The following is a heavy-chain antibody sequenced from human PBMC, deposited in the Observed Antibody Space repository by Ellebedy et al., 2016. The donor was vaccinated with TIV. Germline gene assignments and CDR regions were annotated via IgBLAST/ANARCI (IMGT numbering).Heavy chain of an antibody. Sequence: ASVKVSCXASGYTFTSYGISWVRQAPGQGLKWMGWISAYNGNTNYAQKLQGRVTMTTDTSTSTAYMELRSLRSDDTAVYYCARSALLWFGDTERYFDLWGRGTLVTVSS. CDR1: GYTFTSYG. J-gene: IGHJ2*01. V-gene: IGHV1-18*01. CDR3: ARSALLWFGDTERYFDL. CDR2: ISAYNGNT. D-gene: IGHD3-10*01.